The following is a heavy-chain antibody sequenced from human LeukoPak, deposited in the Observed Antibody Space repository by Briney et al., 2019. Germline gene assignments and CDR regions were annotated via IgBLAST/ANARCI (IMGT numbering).Heavy chain of an antibody. CDR3: AELGITMIGGV. J-gene: IGHJ6*04. D-gene: IGHD3-10*02. CDR1: GFIVGSTY. Sequence: PGGSLRLSCAASGFIVGSTYMSWVRQAPGKGLEWVSYISSSGSTVYYADSVKGRFTISRDNAKNSLYLQMNSLRAEDTAVYYCAELGITMIGGVWGKGTTVTISS. CDR2: ISSSGSTV. V-gene: IGHV3-48*03.